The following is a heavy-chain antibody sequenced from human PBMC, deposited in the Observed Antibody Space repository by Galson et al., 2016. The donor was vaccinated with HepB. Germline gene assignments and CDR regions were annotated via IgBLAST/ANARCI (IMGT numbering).Heavy chain of an antibody. CDR1: GFGFSNAW. V-gene: IGHV3-15*07. J-gene: IGHJ5*02. D-gene: IGHD3-3*01. CDR3: TVGATDDFWSGYYMLDP. CDR2: IKSKNDGETT. Sequence: SLRLSCATSGFGFSNAWMHWVRQAPGKGLEWVGSIKSKNDGETTQYAAHVKGRFAISRDVSKNTLYMQINSLKNEDTAVYNCTVGATDDFWSGYYMLDPWGQGTLVTVSS.